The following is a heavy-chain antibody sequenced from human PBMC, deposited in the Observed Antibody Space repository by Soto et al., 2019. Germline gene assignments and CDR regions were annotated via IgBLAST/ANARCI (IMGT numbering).Heavy chain of an antibody. D-gene: IGHD2-21*02. V-gene: IGHV2-5*02. CDR1: GFSLSTSGVG. J-gene: IGHJ6*02. CDR3: IQSRCGGDCLQSYASHYYYGMDV. Sequence: QITLKESGPTLVKPTQTLTLTCTFSGFSLSTSGVGVGWIRQPPGKALEWLALIYWADAKRYSPSLRSRLTINKDTSKNQVVLTMTNMDPVDTATYYCIQSRCGGDCLQSYASHYYYGMDVWGQGTTVTVSS. CDR2: IYWADAK.